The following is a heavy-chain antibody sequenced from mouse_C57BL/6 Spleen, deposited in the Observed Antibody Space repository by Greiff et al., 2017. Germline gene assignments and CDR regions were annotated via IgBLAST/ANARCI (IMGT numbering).Heavy chain of an antibody. Sequence: EVKLVESGGGLVKPGGSLQLSCAASGFTFSDYGMHWVRQAPEKGLEWVAYISSGSSTIYYADTVKGRFTISRDNAKNTLFLQMTSLRSEDTAMYYCALYSKRGYFDYWGQGTTLTVSS. CDR2: ISSGSSTI. J-gene: IGHJ2*01. V-gene: IGHV5-17*01. D-gene: IGHD2-5*01. CDR3: ALYSKRGYFDY. CDR1: GFTFSDYG.